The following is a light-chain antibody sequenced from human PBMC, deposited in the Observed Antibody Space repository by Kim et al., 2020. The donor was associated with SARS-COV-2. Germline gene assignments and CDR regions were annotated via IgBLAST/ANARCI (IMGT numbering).Light chain of an antibody. CDR1: QSVSSNY. Sequence: EIVLTQSPGTLSLSPGERATLSCRASQSVSSNYLACYQQKPGQAPRLLIYGASSRATGIPDRFSGSGSGTDFTLTITRLEPEDFAVYSCQLYSGSPATFGQGTKVDIK. V-gene: IGKV3-20*01. J-gene: IGKJ1*01. CDR3: QLYSGSPAT. CDR2: GAS.